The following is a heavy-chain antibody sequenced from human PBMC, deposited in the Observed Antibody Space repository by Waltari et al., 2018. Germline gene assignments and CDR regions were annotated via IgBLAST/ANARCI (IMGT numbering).Heavy chain of an antibody. V-gene: IGHV4-59*08. CDR3: ARLGDTSSWFSD. J-gene: IGHJ4*02. CDR1: GCSISSYY. D-gene: IGHD6-13*01. CDR2: IYDSGNT. Sequence: QLQLQESGPRLVKPSETLSLTCNVSGCSISSYYWSWIRQPPGKKLEWIAYIYDSGNTNYNPSLRSRVTISVDRSTNQFSLKMTSVTAADTAIYYCARLGDTSSWFSDWGQGTLVTVSS.